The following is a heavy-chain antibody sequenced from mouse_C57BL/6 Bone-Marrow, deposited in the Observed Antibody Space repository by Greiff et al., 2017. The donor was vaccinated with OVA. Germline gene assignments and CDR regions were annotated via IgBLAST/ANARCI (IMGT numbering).Heavy chain of an antibody. CDR1: GYTFTNYW. CDR2: IYPGGGYT. J-gene: IGHJ2*01. V-gene: IGHV1-63*01. D-gene: IGHD3-2*02. Sequence: VKLMESGAELVRPGTSVKMSCKASGYTFTNYWIGWAKQRPGHGLEWIGDIYPGGGYTNYNEKFKGKATLTADKSSSTAYMQFSSLTSEDSAIYYCARRQLRPYFDYWGQGTTLTVSS. CDR3: ARRQLRPYFDY.